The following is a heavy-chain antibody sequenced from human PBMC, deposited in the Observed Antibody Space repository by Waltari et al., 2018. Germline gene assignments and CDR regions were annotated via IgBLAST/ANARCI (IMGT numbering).Heavy chain of an antibody. V-gene: IGHV1-8*01. CDR3: AIAYDFWSGYYIGYYYGMDV. CDR2: MNPNSGNT. Sequence: QVQLVQSGAEVKKPGASVKVSCKASGYTFTSYDINWVRQATGQGLEWMGWMNPNSGNTGSAKKGQGRGTLTRNTSISTAYMELSSLRSEDTAVYYCAIAYDFWSGYYIGYYYGMDVWGQGTTVTVSS. CDR1: GYTFTSYD. D-gene: IGHD3-3*01. J-gene: IGHJ6*02.